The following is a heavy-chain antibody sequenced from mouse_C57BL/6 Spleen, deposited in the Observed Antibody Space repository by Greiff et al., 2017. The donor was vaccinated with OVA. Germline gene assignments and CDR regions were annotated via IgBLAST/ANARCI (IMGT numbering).Heavy chain of an antibody. CDR1: GFTFSSYG. V-gene: IGHV5-6*01. J-gene: IGHJ2*01. CDR2: ISSGGSYT. Sequence: EVMLVESGGDLVKPGGSLKLSCAASGFTFSSYGMSWVRQTPDKRLEWVATISSGGSYTYYPDSVKGRFTISRDNAKNTLYLQMSSLKSEDTAMYYCARQEGGFDYWGQGTTLTVSS. CDR3: ARQEGGFDY.